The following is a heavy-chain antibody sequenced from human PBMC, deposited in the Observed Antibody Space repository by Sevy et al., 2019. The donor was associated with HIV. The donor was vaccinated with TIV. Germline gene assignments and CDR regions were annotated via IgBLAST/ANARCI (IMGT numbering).Heavy chain of an antibody. CDR3: ARNNWNRGGYYSAMDV. Sequence: KQSQTLSLTCAISGDSVSSNSAAWNWIRQAPSRGLEWLGRTYYRTKWCNDYAVSVKSRITINPDTSKNQFSLQLNSVTPEDTAVYYCARNNWNRGGYYSAMDVWGQGTTVTVSS. D-gene: IGHD1-1*01. V-gene: IGHV6-1*01. CDR2: TYYRTKWCN. CDR1: GDSVSSNSAA. J-gene: IGHJ6*02.